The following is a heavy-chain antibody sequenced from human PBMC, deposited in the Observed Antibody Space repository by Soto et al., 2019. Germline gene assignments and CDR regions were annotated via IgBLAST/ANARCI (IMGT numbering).Heavy chain of an antibody. D-gene: IGHD2-15*01. Sequence: EVQLLESGGGLVQPGGSLRLSCAASGFTFSSYAMSWVRQAPGKGLEWVSAISGSGGSTYYADSVKGRFTISRDNVKKALNPQMHRLSDEHTAVYYCATAPGGLVVVVAASRGVLDYWGQCTLVTVSS. V-gene: IGHV3-23*01. J-gene: IGHJ4*02. CDR2: ISGSGGST. CDR3: ATAPGGLVVVVAASRGVLDY. CDR1: GFTFSSYA.